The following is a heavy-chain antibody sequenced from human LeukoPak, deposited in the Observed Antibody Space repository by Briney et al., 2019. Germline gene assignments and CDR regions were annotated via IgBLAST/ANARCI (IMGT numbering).Heavy chain of an antibody. D-gene: IGHD6-6*01. CDR1: GFTFEDYG. CDR2: INWNGGHT. CDR3: ASPPSVDSSSPYYFEY. J-gene: IGHJ4*02. Sequence: GGSLRLSCAASGFTFEDYGMNWVRQAPGKGLEWVSGINWNGGHTNYADSVKGRFTISRDNAKNSLFLQMNSLRAEDTAVYYCASPPSVDSSSPYYFEYWGQGTLVTVSS. V-gene: IGHV3-20*04.